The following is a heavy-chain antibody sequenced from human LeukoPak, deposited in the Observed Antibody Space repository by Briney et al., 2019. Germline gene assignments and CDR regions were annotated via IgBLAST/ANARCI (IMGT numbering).Heavy chain of an antibody. Sequence: GGSLRLSCAASGFTFSSYWMHWVRQAPGKGLVWVSRINSDGSSTSYADSVKGRFTISRDNAKNTLYLQMNSLGAEDTAVYYCARAYYDILTGYLHFDYWGQGTLVTVSS. J-gene: IGHJ4*02. CDR1: GFTFSSYW. D-gene: IGHD3-9*01. V-gene: IGHV3-74*01. CDR3: ARAYYDILTGYLHFDY. CDR2: INSDGSST.